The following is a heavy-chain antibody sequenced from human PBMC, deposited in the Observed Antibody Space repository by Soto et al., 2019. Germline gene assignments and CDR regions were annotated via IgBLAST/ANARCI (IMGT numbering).Heavy chain of an antibody. CDR2: LIPIFGTA. V-gene: IGHV1-69*01. J-gene: IGHJ4*02. CDR1: GGTFSSYA. CDR3: AVLAYCGGDFPRPFGY. Sequence: QVQLVQSGAEVKKPGSSVKVSCKASGGTFSSYAISWVRQAPGQGLEWMGGLIPIFGTANYAQKFQGRVTLTGDEATRTAYMELSSLRSEHTAVSYCAVLAYCGGDFPRPFGYSGQRSLLPDS. D-gene: IGHD2-21*01.